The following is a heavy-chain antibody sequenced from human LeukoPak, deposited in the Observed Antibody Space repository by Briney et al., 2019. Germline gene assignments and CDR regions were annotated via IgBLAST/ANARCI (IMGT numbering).Heavy chain of an antibody. V-gene: IGHV4-39*07. D-gene: IGHD2-2*01. J-gene: IGHJ5*02. CDR3: ARVSQVVVVPAAINWFDP. CDR1: GGPISSSSYY. CDR2: FYYSRST. Sequence: SETLSLTCTVSGGPISSSSYYWRWIRQPPGKGLVRIGSFYYSRSTYYNPSLKSRVTISVDTSKNQFSLKLSSVTAADTAVYYCARVSQVVVVPAAINWFDPWGQGTLVTVSS.